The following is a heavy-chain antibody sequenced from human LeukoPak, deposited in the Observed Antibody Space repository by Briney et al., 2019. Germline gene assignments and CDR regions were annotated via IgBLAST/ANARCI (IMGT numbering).Heavy chain of an antibody. CDR2: IYYSGST. CDR1: GGSFSGYY. D-gene: IGHD2-2*02. J-gene: IGHJ4*02. Sequence: SETLSLTCAVYGGSFSGYYWSWIRQPPGKGLEWIGSIYYSGSTYYNPSLKSRVTISVDTSKNQFSLKLSSVTAADTAVYYCASSTKPAAIYFDYWGQGTLVTVSS. V-gene: IGHV4-34*01. CDR3: ASSTKPAAIYFDY.